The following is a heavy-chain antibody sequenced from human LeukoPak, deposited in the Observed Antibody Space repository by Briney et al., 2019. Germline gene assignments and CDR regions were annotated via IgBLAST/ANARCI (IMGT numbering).Heavy chain of an antibody. J-gene: IGHJ4*02. Sequence: PSETLSLTCTVSVGSISSGGYYWSWIRQHPGKGLEWIGYIYYSGSTYYNPSLKSRVTISVDTSKNQFSLKLSSVTAADTAVYYCAGGITGTTFDYWGQGTLVTVSS. V-gene: IGHV4-31*03. CDR3: AGGITGTTFDY. D-gene: IGHD1-7*01. CDR1: VGSISSGGYY. CDR2: IYYSGST.